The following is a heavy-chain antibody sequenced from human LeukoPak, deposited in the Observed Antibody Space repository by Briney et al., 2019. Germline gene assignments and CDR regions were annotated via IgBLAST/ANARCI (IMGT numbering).Heavy chain of an antibody. CDR1: GYSFTNYW. CDR2: IYPGDSDI. D-gene: IGHD6-19*01. J-gene: IGHJ4*02. Sequence: EALKISCNGSGYSFTNYWIAWVRHMPGKGLECGGIIYPGDSDIRYSPSFAGQVPISADKSISTAYLQWTSLKASDTAMSYCAKGYAKYSSGWYYFDYWGQGTLVTVSS. V-gene: IGHV5-51*01. CDR3: AKGYAKYSSGWYYFDY.